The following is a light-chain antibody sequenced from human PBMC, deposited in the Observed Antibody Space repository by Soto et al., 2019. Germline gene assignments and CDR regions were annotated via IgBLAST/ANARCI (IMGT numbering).Light chain of an antibody. CDR3: QQSYSTS. CDR2: GAS. V-gene: IGKV1-39*01. J-gene: IGKJ5*01. Sequence: DTQVTQSPSSLSASVGDRVSITCRASQSISNSLNWYQQKPVKAPRLLIYGASTLQSGVPSRFSGSGSGTDFTLTIRSLQPDDFATYYCQQSYSTSFGQGTRLEIQ. CDR1: QSISNS.